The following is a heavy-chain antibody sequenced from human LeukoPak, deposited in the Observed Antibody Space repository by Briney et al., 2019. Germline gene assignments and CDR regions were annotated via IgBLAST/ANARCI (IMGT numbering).Heavy chain of an antibody. CDR3: ARAMVYAILHPSGAFDI. CDR2: IIPIFGTA. CDR1: GGTLSSYA. J-gene: IGHJ3*02. Sequence: SVKVSCKASGGTLSSYAISWVRQAPGQGLEWMGGIIPIFGTANYAQKFQGRVTITADESTSTAYMELSSLRSEDTAVYYCARAMVYAILHPSGAFDIWGQGTMVTVSS. D-gene: IGHD2-8*01. V-gene: IGHV1-69*13.